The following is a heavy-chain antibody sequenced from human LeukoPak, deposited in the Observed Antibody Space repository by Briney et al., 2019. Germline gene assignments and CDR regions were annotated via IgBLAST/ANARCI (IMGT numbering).Heavy chain of an antibody. CDR1: GGSISSGGYY. D-gene: IGHD4-17*01. V-gene: IGHV4-31*03. CDR2: IYYSGST. CDR3: ARVRDYVPYFDY. J-gene: IGHJ4*02. Sequence: SSETLSLTCTVSGGSISSGGYYWSWIRQHPGKGLEWIGYIYYSGSTYYNPSFKSRLTISVNTSKSQFSLKLRSVTAADTAVYYCARVRDYVPYFDYWGQGTLVTVSS.